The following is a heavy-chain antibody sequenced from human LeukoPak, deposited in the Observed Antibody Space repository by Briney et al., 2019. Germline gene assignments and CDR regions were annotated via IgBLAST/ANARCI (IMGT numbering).Heavy chain of an antibody. Sequence: GGSLRLSCAASEFTFSSYSMNWVRQAPGKGLEWVSYITNSGNSKSYADSVKGRFTISRDNAKNSLYLQMNSLRVEDTAVYYCASRHFENWGQGTLVTVSS. CDR2: ITNSGNSK. J-gene: IGHJ4*02. CDR1: EFTFSSYS. CDR3: ASRHFEN. V-gene: IGHV3-48*04.